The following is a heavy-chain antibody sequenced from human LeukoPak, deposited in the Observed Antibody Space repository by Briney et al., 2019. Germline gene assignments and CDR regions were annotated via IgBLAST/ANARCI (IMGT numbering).Heavy chain of an antibody. CDR2: IIPIFGTA. D-gene: IGHD4-17*01. J-gene: IGHJ4*02. CDR3: AGSAANYGEDGPVGY. CDR1: GGTFIRYA. V-gene: IGHV1-69*01. Sequence: SVKVSCKASGGTFIRYAISWVRQAPGQGLEWMGGIIPIFGTANNAQKFQGRVTITADESTSTAYMELRSLRSEDTAVYYCAGSAANYGEDGPVGYWGQGTLVTVSS.